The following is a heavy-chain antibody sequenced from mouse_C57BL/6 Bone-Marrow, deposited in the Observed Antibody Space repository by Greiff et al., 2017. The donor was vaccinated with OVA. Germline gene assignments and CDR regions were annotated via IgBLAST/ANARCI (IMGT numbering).Heavy chain of an antibody. V-gene: IGHV5-15*01. CDR2: ISNLAYSI. CDR1: GFTFSDYG. Sequence: DVQLVESGGGLVQPGGSLKLSCAASGFTFSDYGMAWVRQAPRKGPEWVAFISNLAYSIYYADTVTGRFTISRENAKNTLYLEVSSLRSEDTAMYYCARLGRGDWYFDVWGTGTTVTVSS. CDR3: ARLGRGDWYFDV. J-gene: IGHJ1*03. D-gene: IGHD4-1*01.